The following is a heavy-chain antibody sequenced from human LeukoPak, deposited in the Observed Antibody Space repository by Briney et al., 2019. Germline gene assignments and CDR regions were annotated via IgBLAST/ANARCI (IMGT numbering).Heavy chain of an antibody. D-gene: IGHD6-13*01. CDR1: GYTFTGYY. J-gene: IGHJ4*02. CDR2: INPNSGGT. Sequence: ASVKVSCKASGYTFTGYYMHWVRQAPGQGLEWMGWINPNSGGTNYAQKFQGRVTMTRDTSINTAYMELSRLKSDDTAVYYCARVGIVQQTFDYWGQGTLVTVSS. V-gene: IGHV1-2*02. CDR3: ARVGIVQQTFDY.